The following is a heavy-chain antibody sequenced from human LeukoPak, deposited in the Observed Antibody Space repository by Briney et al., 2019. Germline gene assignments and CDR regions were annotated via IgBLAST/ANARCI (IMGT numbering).Heavy chain of an antibody. V-gene: IGHV3-48*04. CDR2: ISSSSSNI. Sequence: GGSLRLSCAASGFTFSSYSMNWVRQAPGKGLEWVSYISSSSSNIYYADSVKGRFTISRDNAKNSLYLQMDSLRAEDTAVYYCAKSSGTVKNPFDYWGQGTLVTVSS. CDR3: AKSSGTVKNPFDY. CDR1: GFTFSSYS. J-gene: IGHJ4*02. D-gene: IGHD3-3*01.